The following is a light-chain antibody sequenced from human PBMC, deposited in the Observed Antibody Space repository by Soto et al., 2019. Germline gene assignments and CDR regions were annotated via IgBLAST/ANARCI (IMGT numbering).Light chain of an antibody. J-gene: IGLJ2*01. CDR1: SSNIGDNY. CDR2: DNN. CDR3: ATWEGSLPGEV. Sequence: QSLLTQSPTVSAAPGQKVTISCSGSSSNIGDNYVSWYQQLPGTAPKLLVSDNNKPPSGVPHRFSGSKPGLSAPLDITGLNTVDETDYYCATWEGSLPGEVFGGGTKVTVL. V-gene: IGLV1-51*01.